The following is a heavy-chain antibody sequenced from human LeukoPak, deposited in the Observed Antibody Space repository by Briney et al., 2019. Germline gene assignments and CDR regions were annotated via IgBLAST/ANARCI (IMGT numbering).Heavy chain of an antibody. Sequence: GRSLRLSCAASGFTFSSYAMSWVRQAPGKGLEWVSAISGSGGSTYYADSVKGRFTISRDNSKNTLYLQMNSLRAEDTAVYYCAKTTILWNYFDYWGQGTLVTVSS. V-gene: IGHV3-23*01. D-gene: IGHD3-3*01. CDR3: AKTTILWNYFDY. J-gene: IGHJ4*02. CDR2: ISGSGGST. CDR1: GFTFSSYA.